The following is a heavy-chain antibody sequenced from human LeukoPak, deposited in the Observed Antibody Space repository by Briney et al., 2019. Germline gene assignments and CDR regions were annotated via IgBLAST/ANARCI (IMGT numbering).Heavy chain of an antibody. D-gene: IGHD5-18*01. Sequence: GGSLRLSCAASGFIVSSNYMSWVRQAPGKGLEWVSVIYSGGSTFYTDSVKGRFTISRDNSKNTLYLQMNSLRAEDTAVYYCARVDTAVLTGFDYWGQGTLVTVSS. CDR3: ARVDTAVLTGFDY. CDR2: IYSGGST. V-gene: IGHV3-53*01. CDR1: GFIVSSNY. J-gene: IGHJ4*02.